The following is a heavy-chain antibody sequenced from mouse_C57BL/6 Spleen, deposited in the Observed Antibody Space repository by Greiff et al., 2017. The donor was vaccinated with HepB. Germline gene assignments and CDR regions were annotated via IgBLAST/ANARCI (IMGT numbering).Heavy chain of an antibody. V-gene: IGHV1-55*01. CDR3: ASLNYYGYYAMDY. Sequence: VQLQQPGAELVKPGASVKMSCKASGYTFTSYWITWVKQRPGQGLEWIGDIYPGSGSTNYNEKFKSKATLTVDTSSSTAYMQLSSLTSADSAVYYCASLNYYGYYAMDYWGQGTSVTVSS. J-gene: IGHJ4*01. D-gene: IGHD1-1*01. CDR1: GYTFTSYW. CDR2: IYPGSGST.